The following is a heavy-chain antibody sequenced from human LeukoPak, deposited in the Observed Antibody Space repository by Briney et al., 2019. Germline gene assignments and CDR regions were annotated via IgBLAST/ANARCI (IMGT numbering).Heavy chain of an antibody. CDR3: ARELSLPFGSLYV. D-gene: IGHD3-10*01. V-gene: IGHV3-33*01. CDR2: IWYDGSNK. Sequence: PGGSLRLSCAASGFTFSSYGMHWLRQAPGKGLEWVAVIWYDGSNKYYADSVKGRFTISRDNSKNTLYLQMNSLRAEDTAVYYCARELSLPFGSLYVWGQGTTVTVSS. J-gene: IGHJ6*02. CDR1: GFTFSSYG.